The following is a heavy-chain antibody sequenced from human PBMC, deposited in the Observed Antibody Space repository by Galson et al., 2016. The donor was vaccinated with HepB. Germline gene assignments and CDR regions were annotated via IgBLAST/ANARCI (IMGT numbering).Heavy chain of an antibody. CDR2: MNGSGGSA. V-gene: IGHV3-23*01. D-gene: IGHD3-9*01. CDR3: ARERYFDPKVYFDY. J-gene: IGHJ4*02. CDR1: GFTFSSYA. Sequence: LRLSCAASGFTFSSYAMTWVRQAPGKGLEWVSDMNGSGGSAYYADSVKGRFTISRDTSKNTLYLQMNSLTVEDTAVYYCARERYFDPKVYFDYWGQGILVIVSS.